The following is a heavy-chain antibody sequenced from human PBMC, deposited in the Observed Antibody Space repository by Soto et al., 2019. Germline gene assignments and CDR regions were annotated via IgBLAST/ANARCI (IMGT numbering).Heavy chain of an antibody. CDR1: GFTFSSYA. D-gene: IGHD6-13*01. J-gene: IGHJ4*02. CDR2: ISGSGGST. CDR3: AKEVVTMSSSWYSGYFDY. Sequence: PGGSLRLSCAASGFTFSSYAMSWVRQAPGKGLEWVAAISGSGGSTYYADSVKGRFTISRDNSKNTLYLQMNSLRAEDTAVYYCAKEVVTMSSSWYSGYFDYWGQGTLVTVSS. V-gene: IGHV3-23*01.